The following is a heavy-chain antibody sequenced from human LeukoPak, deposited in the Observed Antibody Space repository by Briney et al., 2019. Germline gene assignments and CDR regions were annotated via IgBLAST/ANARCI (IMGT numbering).Heavy chain of an antibody. CDR3: ARDLGSYSLAFDI. V-gene: IGHV4-59*01. CDR2: IYYSGST. J-gene: IGHJ3*02. Sequence: SETLSLTCTVSGGSLSSYYWTWIRQPPGKGLEWIGYIYYSGSTNYNPSLKSRVTISVDTSKNQFSLKLSSVTAADTAVYYCARDLGSYSLAFDIWGQGTMVTVSS. D-gene: IGHD1-26*01. CDR1: GGSLSSYY.